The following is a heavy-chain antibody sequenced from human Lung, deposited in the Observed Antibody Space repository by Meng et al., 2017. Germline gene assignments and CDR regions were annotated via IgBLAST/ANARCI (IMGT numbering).Heavy chain of an antibody. J-gene: IGHJ4*02. CDR1: GYNFPDYY. D-gene: IGHD6-13*01. Sequence: QVQLVQSGGEVKKPGASVKVSCKPSGYNFPDYYIHWVRQAPGQGLEWMGRIDPKNGDTHYAQKFQGRVTMTGDTSISTAYMDLSGLRSDDTAVYYCARDEDISAAGKLFGDYWGQGTLVTVSS. CDR2: IDPKNGDT. V-gene: IGHV1-2*06. CDR3: ARDEDISAAGKLFGDY.